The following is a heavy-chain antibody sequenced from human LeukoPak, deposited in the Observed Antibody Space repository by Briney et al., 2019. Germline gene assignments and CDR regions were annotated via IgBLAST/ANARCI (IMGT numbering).Heavy chain of an antibody. J-gene: IGHJ4*02. CDR1: AFIFSGHC. D-gene: IGHD3-3*01. Sequence: PGGSLRLSCEGSAFIFSGHCMNWVRQAPGKGLEWVSYISNSGSAKYYAASVKGRFTISRDNGKNSLYLQMNSLRAEDTAVYYCARMSGSRLPGNWGQGTLVTVSS. V-gene: IGHV3-48*01. CDR2: ISNSGSAK. CDR3: ARMSGSRLPGN.